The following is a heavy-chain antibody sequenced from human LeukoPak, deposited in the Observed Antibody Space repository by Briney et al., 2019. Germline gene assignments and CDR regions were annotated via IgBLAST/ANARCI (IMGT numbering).Heavy chain of an antibody. CDR3: NIVATTYFDY. V-gene: IGHV3-23*01. J-gene: IGHJ4*02. CDR1: GFTGSNNY. CDR2: ISGSGGST. D-gene: IGHD5-12*01. Sequence: SGGSLRLSCAASGFTGSNNYVSWVRQAPGKGLEWVSAISGSGGSTYYADSVKGRFTISRDNSKNTLYLQMNSLRAEDTAVYYCNIVATTYFDYWGQGTLVTVSS.